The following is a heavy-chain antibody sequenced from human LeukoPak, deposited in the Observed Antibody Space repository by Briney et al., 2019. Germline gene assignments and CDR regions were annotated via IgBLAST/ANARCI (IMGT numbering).Heavy chain of an antibody. Sequence: SGPVLVKPTETLTLTCTVSGFSLSNARMGVSWIRQPPGKALEWLAHIFSNDEKSYTTSLKSRLTISKDTFQSQVVLTMTNVDPVDTATYYCARMPYYDFWSGYGYYFDYWGQGTLVTVSS. V-gene: IGHV2-26*01. J-gene: IGHJ4*02. CDR1: GFSLSNARMG. D-gene: IGHD3-3*01. CDR2: IFSNDEK. CDR3: ARMPYYDFWSGYGYYFDY.